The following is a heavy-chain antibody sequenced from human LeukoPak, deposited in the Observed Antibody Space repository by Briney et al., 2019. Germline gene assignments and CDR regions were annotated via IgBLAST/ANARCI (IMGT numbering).Heavy chain of an antibody. CDR1: GFSFSTYG. Sequence: GGSLRLSCAVSGFSFSTYGMSWVRQAPGKGLEWVSGISGSGGGTYYADSVKGRFTISRDNSKNTLYLQMNSQRAEDTAMYDCARGIEGKIPDDFDIWGQGTMVTVSS. CDR3: ARGIEGKIPDDFDI. V-gene: IGHV3-23*01. D-gene: IGHD2-15*01. J-gene: IGHJ3*02. CDR2: ISGSGGGT.